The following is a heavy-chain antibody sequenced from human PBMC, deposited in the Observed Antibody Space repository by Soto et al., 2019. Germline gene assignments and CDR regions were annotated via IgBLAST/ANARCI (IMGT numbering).Heavy chain of an antibody. J-gene: IGHJ4*02. D-gene: IGHD1-1*01. CDR2: IYYSGST. Sequence: SETLSLTCTVSGGSISSYYWSWIRQPPGKGLEWIGYIYYSGSTNYNPSLKSRVTISVDTSKNQFSLKLTSVTAADTAVYYCARAALQSDLDFDCWGQGNLVTVSS. CDR1: GGSISSYY. CDR3: ARAALQSDLDFDC. V-gene: IGHV4-59*01.